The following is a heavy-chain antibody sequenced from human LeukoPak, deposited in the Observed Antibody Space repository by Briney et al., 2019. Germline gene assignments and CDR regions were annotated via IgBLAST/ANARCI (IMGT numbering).Heavy chain of an antibody. V-gene: IGHV1-69*13. D-gene: IGHD6-19*01. CDR2: IIPIFGTA. J-gene: IGHJ6*03. CDR3: AKEAPRGWYHLPIYYYYMDV. CDR1: GGTFSSYA. Sequence: SVKVSCKASGGTFSSYAISWVRQAPGQGLEWMGGIIPIFGTANYAQKFQGRVTITADESTSTAYMELSSLRAEDTAVYYCAKEAPRGWYHLPIYYYYMDVWGKGTTVTISS.